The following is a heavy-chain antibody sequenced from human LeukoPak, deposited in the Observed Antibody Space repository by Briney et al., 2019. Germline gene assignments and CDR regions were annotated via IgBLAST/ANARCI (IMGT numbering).Heavy chain of an antibody. J-gene: IGHJ5*02. CDR2: ISPSGGST. CDR1: GNTFIGFY. V-gene: IGHV1-46*01. D-gene: IGHD5-24*01. CDR3: ARDNSVRDEAWWFNP. Sequence: ASVKVSCKTSGNTFIGFYMHWVRQAPGQGPEWMGVISPSGGSTTYAQKFQGRVTLTRDMSTSTDYLELSSLRSEDTAVYYCARDNSVRDEAWWFNPWGQGPWSPSPQ.